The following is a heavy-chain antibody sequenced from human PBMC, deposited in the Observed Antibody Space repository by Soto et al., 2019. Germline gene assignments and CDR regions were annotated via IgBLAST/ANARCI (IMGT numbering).Heavy chain of an antibody. D-gene: IGHD4-4*01. CDR1: GFTFRFYD. CDR2: ISRDGNNK. Sequence: QVQLVESGGGVVQSGRSLRLSCATSGFTFRFYDMHWVRQAPGKGLEWVAIISRDGNNKDYGDSVKGRFTISRDNSKNTLYLQMNSLRGEDTAVYYCAKDAYTPIRTTAHDSGGLDHWGRGTLVTVSS. CDR3: AKDAYTPIRTTAHDSGGLDH. V-gene: IGHV3-30*18. J-gene: IGHJ4*02.